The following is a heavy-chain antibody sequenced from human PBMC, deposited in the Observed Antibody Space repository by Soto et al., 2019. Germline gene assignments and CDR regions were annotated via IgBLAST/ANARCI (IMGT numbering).Heavy chain of an antibody. J-gene: IGHJ5*02. V-gene: IGHV3-7*04. CDR3: ARDLSSSWYNVA. Sequence: EVQLVESGGGLVQPGGSLRLSCAASGFTFSSYWMSWVRQAPGKGLEWVANIKQDGSEKYYVDSVKGRFTISRDNAKNSLYLKMNSLRAADTAVYYCARDLSSSWYNVAWGQGTLVTVSS. D-gene: IGHD6-13*01. CDR1: GFTFSSYW. CDR2: IKQDGSEK.